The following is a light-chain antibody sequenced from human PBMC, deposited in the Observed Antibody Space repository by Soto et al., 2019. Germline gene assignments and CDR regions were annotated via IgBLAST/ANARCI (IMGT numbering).Light chain of an antibody. CDR1: QSIADW. V-gene: IGKV1-5*03. J-gene: IGKJ4*01. Sequence: DIQMTQSPSSLSASVGDGVTIACRASQSIADWLAWYQQKPGKAPKLLIYKASTLESGVPSRFSGSGSGTEFTLTISSLQPDDFATYSCQQYVAYPLTFGGGTKVDIK. CDR2: KAS. CDR3: QQYVAYPLT.